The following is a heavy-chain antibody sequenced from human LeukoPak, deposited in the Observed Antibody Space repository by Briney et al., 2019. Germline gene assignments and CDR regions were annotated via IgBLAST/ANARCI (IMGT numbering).Heavy chain of an antibody. D-gene: IGHD4-23*01. V-gene: IGHV1-24*01. Sequence: GASVNVSCTVSGYTLTELSMHWVRQAPGKGLEWMGGLDPEDGETIYAQKFQGRVTMTEDTSTDTACMELSSLRSEDTAVYYCATSPPHNDYGGNSDAFDIWGQGTMVTVSS. CDR2: LDPEDGET. CDR1: GYTLTELS. J-gene: IGHJ3*02. CDR3: ATSPPHNDYGGNSDAFDI.